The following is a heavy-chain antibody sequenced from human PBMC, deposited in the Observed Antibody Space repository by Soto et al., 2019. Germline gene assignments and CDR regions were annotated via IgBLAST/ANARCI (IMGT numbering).Heavy chain of an antibody. CDR2: IKQDGSEK. Sequence: VGSLRLSCAASGFTFSNYGMSWVRQAPGKGLEWVANIKQDGSEKYYVDSVKGRFTISRDNAKNSLYLQMNSLRAEDTAVYYCARDFKYWGQGTLVTVSS. CDR1: GFTFSNYG. J-gene: IGHJ4*02. CDR3: ARDFKY. V-gene: IGHV3-7*03.